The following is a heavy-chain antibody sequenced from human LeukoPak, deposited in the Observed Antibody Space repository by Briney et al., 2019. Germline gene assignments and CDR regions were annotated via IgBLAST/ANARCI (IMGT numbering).Heavy chain of an antibody. D-gene: IGHD6-13*01. CDR3: ARYSKPSYYYYMDV. V-gene: IGHV4-59*07. CDR2: IYYSGST. CDR1: GGFMSSYH. Sequence: SDPLSLTCSVSGGFMSSYHGRWMRRPPGKALECSGYIYYSGSTNYNPSLKSRVTISVDTSKNQFSLKLSSVTAADTAVYYCARYSKPSYYYYMDVWGKGTTVTISS. J-gene: IGHJ6*03.